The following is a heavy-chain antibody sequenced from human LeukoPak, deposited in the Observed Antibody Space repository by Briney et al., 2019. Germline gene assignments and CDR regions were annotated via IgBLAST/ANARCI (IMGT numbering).Heavy chain of an antibody. CDR1: GGSFSGYY. J-gene: IGHJ3*02. CDR3: ARGLLAVAGKDAFDI. Sequence: SETLSLTCAVYGGSFSGYYWSWIRQPPGKGLEWIGEINHSGSTNYNPSLKSRVTISVDTSKNQFSLKLSSVTAADTAVYYRARGLLAVAGKDAFDIWGQGTMVTVSS. CDR2: INHSGST. D-gene: IGHD6-19*01. V-gene: IGHV4-34*01.